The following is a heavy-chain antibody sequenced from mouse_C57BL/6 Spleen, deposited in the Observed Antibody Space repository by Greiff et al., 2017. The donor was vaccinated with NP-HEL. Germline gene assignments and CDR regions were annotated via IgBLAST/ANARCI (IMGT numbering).Heavy chain of an antibody. Sequence: VQLQQPGAELVRPGTSVKLSCKASGYTFTSYWMHWVKQRPGQGLEWIGVIDPSDSYTNYNQKFKGKATLTVDTSSSTAYMQLSSLTSEDSAVYYCAREYYGSSYDFDYWGQGTTLTVSS. D-gene: IGHD1-1*01. CDR1: GYTFTSYW. V-gene: IGHV1-59*01. CDR2: IDPSDSYT. CDR3: AREYYGSSYDFDY. J-gene: IGHJ2*01.